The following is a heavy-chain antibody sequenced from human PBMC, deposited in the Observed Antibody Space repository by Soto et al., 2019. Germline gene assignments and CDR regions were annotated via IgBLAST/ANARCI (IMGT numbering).Heavy chain of an antibody. D-gene: IGHD3-3*01. Sequence: EVQLVESGGGLVQPGRSLRLSCSASGFTFDDYVMHWVRQPPGKGLEWVSRISWDSGSVAYADSVKGRFTISRGNAKNSLYLQMNSLRADDTALYYCTKDFTIFAVVGAFDIWGQGTMVTVSS. CDR3: TKDFTIFAVVGAFDI. J-gene: IGHJ3*02. CDR1: GFTFDDYV. CDR2: ISWDSGSV. V-gene: IGHV3-9*01.